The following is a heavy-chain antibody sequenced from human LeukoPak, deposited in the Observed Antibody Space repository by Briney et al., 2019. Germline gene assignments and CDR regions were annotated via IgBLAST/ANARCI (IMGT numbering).Heavy chain of an antibody. Sequence: SETLSLTCAVSGGSISSGGYSWSWIRQPPGKGLEYIGYIYHSGSTYYNPSLKSRVTISVDRSKNQFSLNLSSVTAADTAVYYCARDLPVGTEPGGFDYWGQGTLVTVSS. CDR3: ARDLPVGTEPGGFDY. CDR1: GGSISSGGYS. J-gene: IGHJ4*02. D-gene: IGHD1-1*01. V-gene: IGHV4-30-2*01. CDR2: IYHSGST.